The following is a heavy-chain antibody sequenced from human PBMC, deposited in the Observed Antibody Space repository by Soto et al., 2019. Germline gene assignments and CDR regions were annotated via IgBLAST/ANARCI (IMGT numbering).Heavy chain of an antibody. Sequence: EVHLLESGGGLVQPGGSLRLSCSTSGFTFSTYAMNWVRQAPGKGLEWVSGLSGSGGTTYYADSVRGRFTISRDNSKNTLFLQMNSLRAEDTALYYCAKQRADYGSGSDTYYLDFWGQGTLVTVSS. D-gene: IGHD3-10*01. CDR1: GFTFSTYA. CDR3: AKQRADYGSGSDTYYLDF. J-gene: IGHJ4*02. V-gene: IGHV3-23*01. CDR2: LSGSGGTT.